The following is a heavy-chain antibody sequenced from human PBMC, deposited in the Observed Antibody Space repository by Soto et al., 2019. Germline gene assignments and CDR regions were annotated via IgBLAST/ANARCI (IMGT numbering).Heavy chain of an antibody. D-gene: IGHD3-10*01. CDR2: IKGGGDST. CDR3: ARQGPASGSHWTDDY. J-gene: IGHJ4*02. Sequence: EVQLLESGGGLVQPGYSLRLSCAASGFPFTNYAMSWVRQAPGQGLEWGSAIKGGGDSTYYADSMKGRLTISRDNSKNTLYLQITSLRFEDTAVYYCARQGPASGSHWTDDYCGQGTLVTVSS. CDR1: GFPFTNYA. V-gene: IGHV3-23*01.